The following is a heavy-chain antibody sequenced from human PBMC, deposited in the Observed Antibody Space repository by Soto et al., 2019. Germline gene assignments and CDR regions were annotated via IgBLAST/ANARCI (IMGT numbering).Heavy chain of an antibody. CDR1: GFTFDTYD. V-gene: IGHV3-30*18. CDR3: AKAIYKVFPLYGMDV. CDR2: ISNDGNKI. D-gene: IGHD1-20*01. Sequence: QVQLVESGGGVVQPGRSLRLSCAASGFTFDTYDMHWVRQAPGKGLDWVAVISNDGNKIHYADTVEGRFTISRDNSKNTLYLQMNSLRDEDTAVYYCAKAIYKVFPLYGMDVWGQGTTVTVSS. J-gene: IGHJ6*02.